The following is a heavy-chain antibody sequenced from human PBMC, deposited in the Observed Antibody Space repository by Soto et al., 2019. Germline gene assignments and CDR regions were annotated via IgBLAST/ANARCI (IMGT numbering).Heavy chain of an antibody. CDR3: AIWSGPYYYYYGMDV. CDR2: IIPIFGTA. CDR1: GGTFSSYA. J-gene: IGHJ6*02. Sequence: GASVKVSCKASGGTFSSYAISWVRQAPGQGLEWMGGIIPIFGTASYAQRFQGRVTITADESTSTAYMELSSLRSEDTAVYYCAIWSGPYYYYYGMDVWGQGTTVTVS. D-gene: IGHD3-3*01. V-gene: IGHV1-69*01.